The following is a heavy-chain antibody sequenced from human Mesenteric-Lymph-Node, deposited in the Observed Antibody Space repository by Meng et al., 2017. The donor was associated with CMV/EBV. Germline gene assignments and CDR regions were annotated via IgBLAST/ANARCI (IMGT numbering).Heavy chain of an antibody. J-gene: IGHJ3*02. CDR1: GYSFTSYW. CDR2: IYPGDSDT. CDR3: ARVYCSSTSCYAHDAFDI. D-gene: IGHD2-2*01. Sequence: GESLKISCKGSGYSFTSYWIGWVRQMPGKGLEWMGIIYPGDSDTRYSPSFQGQVTISADKSISTAYLQWSSLKASDTAMYYCARVYCSSTSCYAHDAFDIWGQGTMVTVSS. V-gene: IGHV5-51*01.